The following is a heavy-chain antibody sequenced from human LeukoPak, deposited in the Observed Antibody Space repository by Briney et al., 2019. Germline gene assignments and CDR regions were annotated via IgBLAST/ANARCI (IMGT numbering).Heavy chain of an antibody. Sequence: PGGSLRLSCAASGFTFSRFSMNWVRQAPGKGLEWISYITSGSSSMYYADSVKGRFTISRDNAKNSLYLQMNSLTAEDTAVYYCARVIGSYGDSAYWGQGTLVTVSS. J-gene: IGHJ4*02. D-gene: IGHD4-17*01. CDR1: GFTFSRFS. CDR2: ITSGSSSM. CDR3: ARVIGSYGDSAY. V-gene: IGHV3-21*05.